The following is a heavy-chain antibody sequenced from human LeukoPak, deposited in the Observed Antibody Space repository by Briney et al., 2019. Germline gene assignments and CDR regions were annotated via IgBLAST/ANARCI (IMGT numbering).Heavy chain of an antibody. CDR3: ARVLWFGEFLEGAFDI. Sequence: GGSLRLSCAASGFTVSGYYMSWVRQAPGKGLEWVSVIYSGGSTYYVDSVKGRFTISRDNSKNTLYLQMNSLRAEDTAVYYCARVLWFGEFLEGAFDIWGQGTMVTVSS. CDR2: IYSGGST. CDR1: GFTVSGYY. V-gene: IGHV3-53*01. J-gene: IGHJ3*02. D-gene: IGHD3-10*01.